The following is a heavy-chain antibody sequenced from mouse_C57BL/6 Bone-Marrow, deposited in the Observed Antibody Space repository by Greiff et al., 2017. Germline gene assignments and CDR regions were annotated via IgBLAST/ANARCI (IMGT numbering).Heavy chain of an antibody. CDR2: ISNGGGST. D-gene: IGHD2-2*01. J-gene: IGHJ3*01. Sequence: EVMLVESGGGLVQPGGSLKLSCAASGFTFSDYYMYWVRQTPEKRLEWVAYISNGGGSTYYPDTVKCRFTISRDNAKNTLYLQMSRLKSEDTAMYYCARHARALGLTGYGFAYWGQGTLVTVSA. CDR1: GFTFSDYY. CDR3: ARHARALGLTGYGFAY. V-gene: IGHV5-12*01.